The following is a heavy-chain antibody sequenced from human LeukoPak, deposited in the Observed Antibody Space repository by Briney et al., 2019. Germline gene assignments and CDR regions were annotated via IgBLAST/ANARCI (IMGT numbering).Heavy chain of an antibody. Sequence: GGSLRLSCAASGFTFSDYGMYWVRQAPGKGLEWVADISYDGSDKYFAESVKGRFTISRANTKNTLHLQMTIMSADDTALYYCAKGARRFCAGTSCPLVFDYWSEGTLVTVSS. D-gene: IGHD2-2*01. J-gene: IGHJ4*02. CDR3: AKGARRFCAGTSCPLVFDY. CDR2: ISYDGSDK. V-gene: IGHV3-30*18. CDR1: GFTFSDYG.